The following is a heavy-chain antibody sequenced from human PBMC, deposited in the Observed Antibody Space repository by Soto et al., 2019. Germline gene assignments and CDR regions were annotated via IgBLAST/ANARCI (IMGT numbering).Heavy chain of an antibody. J-gene: IGHJ4*02. CDR2: IGVAGDT. Sequence: EVQLVESGGGLVQPGGSLRLSCAASGFTFSSYAMHWVRQVAGKGLEWVSAIGVAGDTYYPDSVKGRFTISRENAKNSLYLQMNSLRAEDTAVYYCASGGWGSSWYEGGSRIDYWGQGTLVTVSS. CDR3: ASGGWGSSWYEGGSRIDY. D-gene: IGHD6-13*01. CDR1: GFTFSSYA. V-gene: IGHV3-13*01.